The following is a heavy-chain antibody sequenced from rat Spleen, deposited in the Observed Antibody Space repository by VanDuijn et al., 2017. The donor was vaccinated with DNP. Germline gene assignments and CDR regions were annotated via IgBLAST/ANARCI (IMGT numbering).Heavy chain of an antibody. D-gene: IGHD1-3*01. Sequence: EVQLVESGGGLVQPGRSLKLSCAASGFTFSNYVMAWVRQAPTKGLEWVASFSTGGGNTYYRDSVKGRFIISRDNAKNTLYLQMDSLRSEDTATYYCASLWTLTYWGQGTLVTVSS. J-gene: IGHJ3*01. CDR1: GFTFSNYV. V-gene: IGHV5S13*01. CDR3: ASLWTLTY. CDR2: FSTGGGNT.